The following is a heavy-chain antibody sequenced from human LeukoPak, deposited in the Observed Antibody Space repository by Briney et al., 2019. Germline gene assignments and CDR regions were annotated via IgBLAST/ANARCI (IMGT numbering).Heavy chain of an antibody. CDR1: GFTFSSYA. V-gene: IGHV3-30*01. Sequence: GGSLRLSCAASGFTFSSYAMHWVRQAPGKGLEWVAHVSNYGIDKSYAESVKGRFTIARDNSKNSLYLQMNSLRPDDMAVYYCARGAPNGWFDPWGQGTLVIVSS. CDR2: VSNYGIDK. J-gene: IGHJ5*02. D-gene: IGHD2-8*01. CDR3: ARGAPNGWFDP.